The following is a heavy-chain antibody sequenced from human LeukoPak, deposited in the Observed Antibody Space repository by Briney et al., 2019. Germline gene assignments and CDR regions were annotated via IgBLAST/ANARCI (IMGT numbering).Heavy chain of an antibody. V-gene: IGHV4-39*01. D-gene: IGHD6-13*01. Sequence: PSETLSLTCTVSGGSISSSSYYWGWIRQPPGQGLEWIGTIHYSGSTYYNPSLKSRVTIAVDTSKNQFSLNLNSVTAADTAVYNCVSKPCPYTYCARWYYFDYWGQGALVTVSS. CDR2: IHYSGST. CDR1: GGSISSSSYY. CDR3: VSKPCPYTYCARWYYFDY. J-gene: IGHJ4*02.